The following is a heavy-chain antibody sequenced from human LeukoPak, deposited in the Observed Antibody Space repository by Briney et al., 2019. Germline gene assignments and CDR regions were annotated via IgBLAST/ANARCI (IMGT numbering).Heavy chain of an antibody. Sequence: SETLSLTCAVYGESFSGYYWSWIRQPPGKGLEWIGEINHSGSTNYNPSLKSRVTISVDTSKNQFSLKLSSVTAADTAVYYCARSTYSSGPVDYWGQGTLVTVSS. V-gene: IGHV4-34*01. J-gene: IGHJ4*02. CDR2: INHSGST. D-gene: IGHD6-19*01. CDR1: GESFSGYY. CDR3: ARSTYSSGPVDY.